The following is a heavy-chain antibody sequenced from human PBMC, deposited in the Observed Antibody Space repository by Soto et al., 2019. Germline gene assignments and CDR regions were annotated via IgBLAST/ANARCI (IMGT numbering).Heavy chain of an antibody. J-gene: IGHJ6*02. CDR1: GFTFSNYG. Sequence: PGGSLRLSCAASGFTFSNYGMHWVRQAPGKGLEWVAVIWYDGSNKYYADSVKGRFTTSRDNSKNTLYLQMNSLRAEDTAVYYCAREGASVPPDYGMDVWGQGTTVTVSS. D-gene: IGHD1-26*01. V-gene: IGHV3-33*01. CDR3: AREGASVPPDYGMDV. CDR2: IWYDGSNK.